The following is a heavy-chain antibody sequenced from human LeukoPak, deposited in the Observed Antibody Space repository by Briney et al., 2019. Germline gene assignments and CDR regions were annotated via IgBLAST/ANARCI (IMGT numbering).Heavy chain of an antibody. CDR2: IYYSGST. D-gene: IGHD4-17*01. CDR3: ARGRSVTNWYFDL. CDR1: GGSISSGGYY. V-gene: IGHV4-31*03. J-gene: IGHJ2*01. Sequence: SQTLSLTCTVSGGSISSGGYYWSWIRQHPGKGLEWIGYIYYSGSTYYNPSLKSRVTISVDTSKNQFSLKLSSVTAADTAVYYCARGRSVTNWYFDLWGRGTLVTVSS.